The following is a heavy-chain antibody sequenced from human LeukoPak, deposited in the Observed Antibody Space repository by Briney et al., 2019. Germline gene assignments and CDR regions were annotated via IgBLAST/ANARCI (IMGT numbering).Heavy chain of an antibody. CDR2: INHSGST. V-gene: IGHV4-39*07. CDR1: GGSISSGGYY. CDR3: ARAFYCSSTSCYGEFDY. Sequence: SETLSLTCTVSGGSISSGGYYWSWIRQPPGKGLEWIGEINHSGSTNYNPSLKSRVTISVDTSKNQFSLKLSSVTAADTAVYYCARAFYCSSTSCYGEFDYWGQGTLVTVSS. D-gene: IGHD2-2*01. J-gene: IGHJ4*02.